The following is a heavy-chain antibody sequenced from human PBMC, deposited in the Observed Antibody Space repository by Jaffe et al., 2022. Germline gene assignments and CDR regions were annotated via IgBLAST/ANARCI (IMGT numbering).Heavy chain of an antibody. J-gene: IGHJ5*02. CDR3: ARDREKQWLVTAEYNWFDP. V-gene: IGHV1-46*01. Sequence: QVQLVQSGAEVKKPGASVKVSCKASGYTFTSYYMHWVRQAPGQGLEWMGIINPSGGSTSYAQKFQGRVTMTRDTSTSTVYMELSSLRSEDTAVYYCARDREKQWLVTAEYNWFDPWGQGTLVTVSS. CDR1: GYTFTSYY. CDR2: INPSGGST. D-gene: IGHD6-19*01.